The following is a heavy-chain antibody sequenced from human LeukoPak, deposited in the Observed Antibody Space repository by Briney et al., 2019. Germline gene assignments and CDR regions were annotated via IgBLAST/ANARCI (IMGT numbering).Heavy chain of an antibody. Sequence: ASVKVSCKASGYTCTGYYMHWVRQAPGQGLEWMGWINPNSGGTNYAQKFQGRVTMTRDTSISTAYMELSRLRSDNTAVYYCARGYSYGYSADYWGQGTLVTVSS. V-gene: IGHV1-2*02. CDR3: ARGYSYGYSADY. CDR1: GYTCTGYY. D-gene: IGHD5-18*01. CDR2: INPNSGGT. J-gene: IGHJ4*02.